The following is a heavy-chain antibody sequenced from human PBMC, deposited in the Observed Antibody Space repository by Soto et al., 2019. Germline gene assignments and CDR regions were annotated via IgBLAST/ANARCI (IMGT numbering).Heavy chain of an antibody. CDR3: AKESSFWSGYYPALWDY. Sequence: GGSLRLSCAASGFTFSSYAMSWVRQAPRKGLEWVSAISGSGGSTYYADSVKGRFTISRDNSKNTLYLQMNSLRAEDTAVYYCAKESSFWSGYYPALWDYWGQGTLVTVSS. V-gene: IGHV3-23*01. J-gene: IGHJ4*02. CDR1: GFTFSSYA. CDR2: ISGSGGST. D-gene: IGHD3-3*01.